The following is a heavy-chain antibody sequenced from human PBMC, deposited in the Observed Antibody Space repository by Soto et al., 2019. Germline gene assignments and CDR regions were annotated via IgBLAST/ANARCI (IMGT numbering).Heavy chain of an antibody. CDR1: GFTFSNYA. V-gene: IGHV3-30-3*01. CDR2: ISYDGSNK. CDR3: ARPLWRDDYNWGYFDL. J-gene: IGHJ2*01. Sequence: QVQLVESGGGVVQPGRSLRLSCAASGFTFSNYAMHWVCQAPGKGLEWVAVISYDGSNKYYADSVKGRFTISRDNSKNTLYLQMNSLRAEDTAVYYCARPLWRDDYNWGYFDLWGRGTLVTVSS. D-gene: IGHD4-4*01.